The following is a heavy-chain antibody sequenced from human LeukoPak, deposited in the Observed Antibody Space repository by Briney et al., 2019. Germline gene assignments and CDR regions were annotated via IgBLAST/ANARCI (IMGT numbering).Heavy chain of an antibody. J-gene: IGHJ4*02. CDR2: VSSYSDGWTT. D-gene: IGHD3-22*01. CDR1: GFTLSSAW. V-gene: IGHV3-15*01. CDR3: TTDRSVRNGYSY. Sequence: PGGPLRLSCAASGFTLSSAWMTWVRQAPGKGREWVGCVSSYSDGWTTDYAAPVKGRFTISSDNSKNTVLLQMNSLKAEDTAVYYCTTDRSVRNGYSYWGQGTLVTVSS.